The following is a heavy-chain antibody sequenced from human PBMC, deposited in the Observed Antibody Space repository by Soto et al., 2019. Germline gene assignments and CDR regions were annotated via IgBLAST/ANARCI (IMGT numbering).Heavy chain of an antibody. CDR2: IYPGDPDT. Sequence: GESLKISCKASGYSFTSYWIGWVRQMPGKGLEWMGIIYPGDPDTIYSPSFQGQVTISADKSISTAYLQWNSLKASDTAMYYYARPPYSASYYYFDQWGQGTPVTVSS. CDR1: GYSFTSYW. V-gene: IGHV5-51*01. CDR3: ARPPYSASYYYFDQ. D-gene: IGHD1-26*01. J-gene: IGHJ4*02.